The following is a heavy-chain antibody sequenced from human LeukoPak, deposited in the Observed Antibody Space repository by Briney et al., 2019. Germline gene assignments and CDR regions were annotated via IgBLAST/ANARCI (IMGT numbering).Heavy chain of an antibody. CDR2: INPNSGGT. CDR1: GYTFTGYY. V-gene: IGHV1-2*02. CDR3: ARVVEITIFGVVIIY. Sequence: ASVKVSCKASGYTFTGYYMHWVRQAPGQGLEWMGWINPNSGGTNYAQKFQGRVTMTRDTSISTAYMELSRLRSDDTAVYYCARVVEITIFGVVIIYWGQGTLVTVSS. D-gene: IGHD3-3*01. J-gene: IGHJ4*02.